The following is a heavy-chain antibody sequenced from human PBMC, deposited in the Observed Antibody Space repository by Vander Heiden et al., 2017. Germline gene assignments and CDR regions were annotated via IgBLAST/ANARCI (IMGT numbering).Heavy chain of an antibody. Sequence: EVQLVESGGGLVQPGGSLRLSCAASGFTFSDHYMDWVRQAPGKGLEWVGRTRNKANGYTTEYAASVKGRFTISGDDSKNLMYLQMYSLKAEDTAVYYCARAYGDYRSLGYWGQGTLVTVSS. CDR1: GFTFSDHY. CDR3: ARAYGDYRSLGY. CDR2: TRNKANGYTT. J-gene: IGHJ4*02. D-gene: IGHD4-17*01. V-gene: IGHV3-72*01.